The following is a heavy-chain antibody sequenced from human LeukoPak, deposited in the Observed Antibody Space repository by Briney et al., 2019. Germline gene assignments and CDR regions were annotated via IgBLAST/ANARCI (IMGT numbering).Heavy chain of an antibody. Sequence: GRSLRLSCAASGFTFSIYGMHWVRQAPGKGLEWVAVISYDGSNKYYADSVKGRFTISRDNSKNTLYLQMNSLRAEDTAVYYCARDPGYDRVYNWFDPWGQGTLVTVSS. J-gene: IGHJ5*02. V-gene: IGHV3-30*03. CDR2: ISYDGSNK. D-gene: IGHD2-2*01. CDR3: ARDPGYDRVYNWFDP. CDR1: GFTFSIYG.